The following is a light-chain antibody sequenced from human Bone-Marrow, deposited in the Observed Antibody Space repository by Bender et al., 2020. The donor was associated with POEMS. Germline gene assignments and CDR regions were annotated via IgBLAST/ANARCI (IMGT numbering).Light chain of an antibody. CDR3: SSYTSSSALLV. CDR1: SSDVGGYNY. CDR2: DVR. Sequence: QSALTQPASVSGSPGQSITISCTGTSSDVGGYNYVSWYQQFSGKAPKLLVFDVRKRPSGVPDRFSGLTSGSTAYLTISGLQTDDEADYYCSSYTSSSALLVFGGGTKLTVL. J-gene: IGLJ3*02. V-gene: IGLV2-14*01.